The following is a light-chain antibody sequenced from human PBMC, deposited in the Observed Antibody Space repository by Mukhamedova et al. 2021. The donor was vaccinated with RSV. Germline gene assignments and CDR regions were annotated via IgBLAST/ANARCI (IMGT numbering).Light chain of an antibody. V-gene: IGKV1-39*01. Sequence: WYQRRLHGKAPKLLIYSASTLQSGVPSRFSGRGSVRDFTLTISSLQPEDFATYYCQQTYTTPRTFGQGTVV. CDR3: QQTYTTPRT. J-gene: IGKJ1*01. CDR2: SAS.